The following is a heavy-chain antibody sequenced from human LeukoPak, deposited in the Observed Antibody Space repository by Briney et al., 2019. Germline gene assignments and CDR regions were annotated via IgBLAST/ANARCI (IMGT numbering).Heavy chain of an antibody. CDR2: IYHSGST. D-gene: IGHD1-1*01. Sequence: SETLSLTCAVSGGSISSSNWWSWVRQPPGKGLEWIGEIYHSGSTNYNPSLRSRVSISVHTSKNQFSLKLTSVTAADTAVYYCAKPVPSRLGWFDPWGQGTLVTVSS. CDR1: GGSISSSNW. V-gene: IGHV4-4*02. CDR3: AKPVPSRLGWFDP. J-gene: IGHJ5*02.